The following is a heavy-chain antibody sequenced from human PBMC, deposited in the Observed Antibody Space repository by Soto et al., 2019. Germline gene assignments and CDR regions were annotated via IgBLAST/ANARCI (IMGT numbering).Heavy chain of an antibody. V-gene: IGHV3-11*01. D-gene: IGHD6-19*01. CDR3: ARVRRGSSGWSDFDD. J-gene: IGHJ4*02. CDR2: ISSSGSTI. Sequence: GGSLRLSCAASGFTFSDYYMSWIRQAPGKGLEWVSYISSSGSTIYYADSVKGRFTISRDNAKNSLYLQMNSLRTEDTAVYYCARVRRGSSGWSDFDDWGQGDLLTVSS. CDR1: GFTFSDYY.